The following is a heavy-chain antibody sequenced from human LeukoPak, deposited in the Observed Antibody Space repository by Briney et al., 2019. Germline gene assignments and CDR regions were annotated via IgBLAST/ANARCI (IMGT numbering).Heavy chain of an antibody. CDR2: IYSGGST. CDR3: VKPGYSSSWFDY. J-gene: IGHJ4*02. Sequence: PGGSLRLSCAVSGFTVSSTFMSWVRQAPGKGLEWISVIYSGGSTYYADSVKGRFTISRDNSKNTLYLQMSSLRAEDTAVYYCVKPGYSSSWFDYWGQGALVTVSS. CDR1: GFTVSSTF. V-gene: IGHV3-53*05. D-gene: IGHD6-13*01.